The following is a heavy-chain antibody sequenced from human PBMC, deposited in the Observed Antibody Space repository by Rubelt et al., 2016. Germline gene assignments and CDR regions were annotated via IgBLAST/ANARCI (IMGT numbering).Heavy chain of an antibody. Sequence: QVQLQESGPGLVRPSETLSLTCNVSGGSINAYYWNWIRQAPGKGLEWIGFISYNGKTNYNPSLKSRVTISLDTSYKQFALKLTSVTAADTAIYFCARDPFLRYGMDVWGQGTTVTVS. D-gene: IGHD2/OR15-2a*01. V-gene: IGHV4-59*01. J-gene: IGHJ6*02. CDR1: GGSINAYY. CDR2: ISYNGKT. CDR3: ARDPFLRYGMDV.